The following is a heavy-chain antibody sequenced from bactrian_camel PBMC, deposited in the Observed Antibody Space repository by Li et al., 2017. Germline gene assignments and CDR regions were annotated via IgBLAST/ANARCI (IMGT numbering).Heavy chain of an antibody. Sequence: HVQLVESGGGSVGAGGSLTLSCAASGYTFSSGCMGWFRQAPRKSREGVAFIDSGGNTRYVDSVKGRFTISKENSKNTLDLQMNDLKPEDSAMYYCAARHWLYRDCQATSPGGFNYWGQGTQVTVS. CDR2: FIDSGGNT. V-gene: IGHV3S1*01. D-gene: IGHD3*01. CDR1: GYTFSSGC. J-gene: IGHJ4*01. CDR3: AARHWLYRDCQATSPGGFNY.